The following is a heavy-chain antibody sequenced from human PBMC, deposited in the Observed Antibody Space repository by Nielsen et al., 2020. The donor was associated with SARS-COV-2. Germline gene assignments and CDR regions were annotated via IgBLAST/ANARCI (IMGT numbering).Heavy chain of an antibody. D-gene: IGHD2-2*01. CDR2: INPSGGRT. CDR1: GYTFTSYG. CDR3: ARVSYQQPPYGMDV. Sequence: ASVKVSCKASGYTFTSYGISWVRQAPGQGLEWMGIINPSGGRTSYAQKFQGRVTMTRDTSTSTVYMELSSLRSEDTAVYYCARVSYQQPPYGMDVWGQGTTVTVSS. V-gene: IGHV1-46*01. J-gene: IGHJ6*02.